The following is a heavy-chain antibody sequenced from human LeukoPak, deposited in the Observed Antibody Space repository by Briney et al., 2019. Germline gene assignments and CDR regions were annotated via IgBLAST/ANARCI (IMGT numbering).Heavy chain of an antibody. V-gene: IGHV3-15*01. CDR3: TTPYYYGSGTITPIYYFDY. D-gene: IGHD3-10*01. CDR1: GFTFSNAW. J-gene: IGHJ4*02. CDR2: IKSRTDGGTT. Sequence: GESLKISCAASGFTFSNAWMSWVRQAPGKGLEWVGRIKSRTDGGTTDYAAPVKGKFTISRDDSKNTLYLQMNSLNTEDTAVYYCTTPYYYGSGTITPIYYFDYWGQGTLVTVSS.